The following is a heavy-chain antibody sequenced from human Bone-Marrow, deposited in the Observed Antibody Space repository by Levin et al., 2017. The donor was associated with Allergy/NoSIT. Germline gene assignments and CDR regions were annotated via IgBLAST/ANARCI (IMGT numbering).Heavy chain of an antibody. Sequence: ASVKVSCKASGYNFTTYGISWVRQAPGQGLEWMGWISGYNGNRNHAQKFQGRFTMTTDTSTSTAYMELRSLRSDDTAVYYCASDPIEVVTAPDYWGQGTLVAVSS. V-gene: IGHV1-18*01. J-gene: IGHJ4*02. D-gene: IGHD2-21*02. CDR1: GYNFTTYG. CDR3: ASDPIEVVTAPDY. CDR2: ISGYNGNR.